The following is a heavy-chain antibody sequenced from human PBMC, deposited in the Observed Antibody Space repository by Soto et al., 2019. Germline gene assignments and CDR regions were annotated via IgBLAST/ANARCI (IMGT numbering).Heavy chain of an antibody. J-gene: IGHJ4*02. CDR1: GTTFSTHG. D-gene: IGHD1-1*01. Sequence: QVQLVQSGAEVRKPGSSVNVSCKASGTTFSTHGIHWVRQAPGQGLEWMGGFVPMFSSSNYAQKFQGRLTIVADESTHSAYMELSSLRADDSAIYYCARSGGTYYFDHWGQGTLVTVSS. CDR3: ARSGGTYYFDH. CDR2: FVPMFSSS. V-gene: IGHV1-69*01.